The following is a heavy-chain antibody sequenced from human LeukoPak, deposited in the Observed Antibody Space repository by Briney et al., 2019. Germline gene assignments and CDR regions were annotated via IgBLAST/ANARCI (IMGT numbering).Heavy chain of an antibody. V-gene: IGHV4-34*01. Sequence: SETLSLTCAVYCGSFSGYYWSWIRQPPGKRLGWIGDIYYSGITNYNPSLNTRVTISVDTSKNQFSLKLSSVTAADTAVYYCARGWSCSSTSCYPSYYYYMDVWGKGTTVTVSS. CDR1: CGSFSGYY. D-gene: IGHD2-2*01. CDR3: ARGWSCSSTSCYPSYYYYMDV. CDR2: IYYSGIT. J-gene: IGHJ6*03.